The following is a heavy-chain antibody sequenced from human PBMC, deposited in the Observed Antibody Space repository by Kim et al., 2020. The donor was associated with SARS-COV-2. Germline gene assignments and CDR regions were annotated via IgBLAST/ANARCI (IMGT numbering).Heavy chain of an antibody. D-gene: IGHD2-15*01. Sequence: SETLSLTCTVSGGSISSSSYYWGWIRQPPGKGLEWIGSIYYSGSTYYNPSLKSRVTISVDTSKNQFSLKLSSVTAADTAVYYCARLGYCSGGSCYYDELVDTAMVTDLYLIDYWGQGTLVTVSS. CDR3: ARLGYCSGGSCYYDELVDTAMVTDLYLIDY. CDR2: IYYSGST. V-gene: IGHV4-39*01. CDR1: GGSISSSSYY. J-gene: IGHJ4*02.